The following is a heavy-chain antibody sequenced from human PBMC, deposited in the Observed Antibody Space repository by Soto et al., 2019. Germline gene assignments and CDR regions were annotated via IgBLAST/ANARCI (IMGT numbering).Heavy chain of an antibody. V-gene: IGHV3-7*03. CDR1: GFTFSSYW. CDR2: IKQDGSEK. D-gene: IGHD3-22*01. Sequence: EVQLVESGGGLVQPGGSLRLSCAASGFTFSSYWMSWVRQAPGKGLEWVANIKQDGSEKYYVDSVKGRFTISRDNAKNSPYLQMNSLRAEDKAVYYCARVYYDRFDIWGQGTMVNVFS. J-gene: IGHJ3*02. CDR3: ARVYYDRFDI.